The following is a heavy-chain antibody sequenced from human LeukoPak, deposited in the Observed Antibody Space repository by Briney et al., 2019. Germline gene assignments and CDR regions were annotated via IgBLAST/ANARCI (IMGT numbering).Heavy chain of an antibody. CDR3: AHKKSMVRGAPYGFDP. V-gene: IGHV2-5*02. J-gene: IGHJ5*02. CDR2: IYWDDDK. CDR1: GFSLSTSGVG. D-gene: IGHD3-10*01. Sequence: SGPTLVKPTQTLTLTCTFSGFSLSTSGVGVGWIRQPPGKALEWHALIYWDDDKRYSPSLKSRLTITKDTSKNQVVLTMTNMDPVDTATYYCAHKKSMVRGAPYGFDPWGQGTLVTVSS.